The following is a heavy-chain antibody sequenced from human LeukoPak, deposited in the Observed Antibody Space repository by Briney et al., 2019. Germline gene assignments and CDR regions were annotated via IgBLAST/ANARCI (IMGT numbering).Heavy chain of an antibody. Sequence: GRSLRLSCAASGFTFDDYAMHCVRQAPGKGLEWVSGISWNSGSIGYVDSVKGRFTISRDNAKNSLYLQMNSLRAEDTALYCCAEAAGWSDFDYWGQGTLVTVSS. CDR2: ISWNSGSI. V-gene: IGHV3-9*01. D-gene: IGHD1-14*01. CDR1: GFTFDDYA. J-gene: IGHJ4*02. CDR3: AEAAGWSDFDY.